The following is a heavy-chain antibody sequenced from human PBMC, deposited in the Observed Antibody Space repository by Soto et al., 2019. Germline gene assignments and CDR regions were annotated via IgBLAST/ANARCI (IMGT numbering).Heavy chain of an antibody. CDR1: GYTFTSYY. J-gene: IGHJ5*02. V-gene: IGHV1-46*01. CDR3: AREQGDGNYANNWFDP. D-gene: IGHD1-7*01. CDR2: INPSGGST. Sequence: ASVKVSCKASGYTFTSYYMHWVRQAPGQGLEWMRIINPSGGSTSYAQKFQGRVTMTRDTSTSTVYMELSSLRSEDTAVYYCAREQGDGNYANNWFDPWGQGTLVTVSS.